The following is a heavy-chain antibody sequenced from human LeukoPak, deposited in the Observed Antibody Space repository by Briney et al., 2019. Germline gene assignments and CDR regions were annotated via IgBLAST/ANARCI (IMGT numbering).Heavy chain of an antibody. V-gene: IGHV3-15*01. Sequence: PGGSLRLSCAASAFTFSNAWMSWVRQAPGKGLEWVGRIKSKTDGGTTDYAAPVKGRFTISRDDSKNTLYLQMNSLKTEDTAVYYCTRHEYYDILTGYYVGAFDIWGQGTMVTVSS. D-gene: IGHD3-9*01. CDR3: TRHEYYDILTGYYVGAFDI. CDR1: AFTFSNAW. J-gene: IGHJ3*02. CDR2: IKSKTDGGTT.